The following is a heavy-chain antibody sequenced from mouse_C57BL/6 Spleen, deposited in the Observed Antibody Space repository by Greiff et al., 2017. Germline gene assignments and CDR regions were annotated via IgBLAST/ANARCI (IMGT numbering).Heavy chain of an antibody. D-gene: IGHD1-1*01. Sequence: VKLQQPGTELVKPGASVKLSCKASGYTFTSYWMHWVKQRPGQGLEWIGNINPSNGGTNYNEKFKSKATLTVDKSSSTAYMQLSSLTSEDSAVYYCARWAYWLRSYFDYWGQGTTLTVSS. CDR2: INPSNGGT. J-gene: IGHJ2*01. V-gene: IGHV1-53*01. CDR1: GYTFTSYW. CDR3: ARWAYWLRSYFDY.